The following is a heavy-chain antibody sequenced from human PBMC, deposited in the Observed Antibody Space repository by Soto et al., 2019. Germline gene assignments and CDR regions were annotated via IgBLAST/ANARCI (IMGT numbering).Heavy chain of an antibody. CDR3: AREGGDGWFFDL. J-gene: IGHJ2*01. D-gene: IGHD2-21*02. CDR2: INNGGSGT. Sequence: GGSLRLSCAASGFTFSNYWMHWVRQAPGKGLVWVSRINNGGSGTSYADSVEGRFTISRDNAQNTLYLQMSGLRADDTAVYYCAREGGDGWFFDLWGRGTLVTVSS. V-gene: IGHV3-74*01. CDR1: GFTFSNYW.